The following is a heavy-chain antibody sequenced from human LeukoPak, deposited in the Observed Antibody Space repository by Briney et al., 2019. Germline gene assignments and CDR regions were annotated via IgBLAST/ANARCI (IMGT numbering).Heavy chain of an antibody. CDR2: IYYSGST. CDR3: AREGAYYYDSSGYYREGSWFDP. Sequence: SETLSLTCTVSGGSISSSSYYWGWIRQPPGKGLEWIGSIYYSGSTYYNPSLKSRVTISVDTSKNQFSLKLSSVTAADTAVYYCAREGAYYYDSSGYYREGSWFDPWGQGTLVTVSS. V-gene: IGHV4-39*07. D-gene: IGHD3-22*01. CDR1: GGSISSSSYY. J-gene: IGHJ5*02.